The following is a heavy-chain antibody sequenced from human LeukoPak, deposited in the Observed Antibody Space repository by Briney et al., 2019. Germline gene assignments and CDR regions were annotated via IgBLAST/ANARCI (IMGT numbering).Heavy chain of an antibody. CDR3: ARDGVTYYDFWSGQTGMDV. Sequence: PGGSLRLSCAASGFTFSSYSMNWVRQAPGKGLEWVSSISSSSSYIYYADSVKGRFTISRDNAKNSLYLQMNSLRAEDTAVYYCARDGVTYYDFWSGQTGMDVWGEGTTVTVSS. J-gene: IGHJ6*04. D-gene: IGHD3-3*01. V-gene: IGHV3-21*01. CDR2: ISSSSSYI. CDR1: GFTFSSYS.